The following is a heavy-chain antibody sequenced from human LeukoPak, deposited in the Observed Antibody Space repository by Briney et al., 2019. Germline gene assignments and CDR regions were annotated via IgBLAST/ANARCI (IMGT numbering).Heavy chain of an antibody. D-gene: IGHD6-13*01. CDR2: ISYVGSNK. CDR1: GFTFSSYG. V-gene: IGHV3-30*18. CDR3: AKIVAAAGFDY. Sequence: GGSLRLSCAASGFTFSSYGMHWVRQAPGKGLEWVAVISYVGSNKYYADSVKGRFTISRDNSKNTLYLQMNSLRAEDTAVYYCAKIVAAAGFDYWGQGTLVTVSS. J-gene: IGHJ4*02.